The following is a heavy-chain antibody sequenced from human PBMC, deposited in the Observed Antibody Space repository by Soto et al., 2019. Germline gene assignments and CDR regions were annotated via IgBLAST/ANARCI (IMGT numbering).Heavy chain of an antibody. CDR2: IIPIFGTT. CDR3: ARGVGAYYFDY. J-gene: IGHJ4*02. CDR1: GGTFSTYA. D-gene: IGHD1-26*01. V-gene: IGHV1-69*01. Sequence: QVQLVQSGAEVKKPGSSVRVSCKASGGTFSTYAITWVRQAPGQGLEWLGGIIPIFGTTDYARKFQGRVTITAAESTNTVFIELSSLTSEDTAVYYCARGVGAYYFDYWGQGTLVTVSS.